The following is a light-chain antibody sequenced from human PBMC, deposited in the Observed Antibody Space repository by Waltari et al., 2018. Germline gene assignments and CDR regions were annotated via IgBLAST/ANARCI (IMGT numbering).Light chain of an antibody. CDR1: RSNIGDNV. V-gene: IGLV1-44*01. CDR3: AAWDDSRHGHWV. CDR2: RSG. J-gene: IGLJ3*02. Sequence: QSVLPQPPSASGTPGQRATISCSGSRSNIGDNVVHWYQQLPGKAPTLLVYRSGHRHSSVPGRFSGSKPGTIAALAVSGLQAADEGDYYCAAWDDSRHGHWVCCGRNKVTVL.